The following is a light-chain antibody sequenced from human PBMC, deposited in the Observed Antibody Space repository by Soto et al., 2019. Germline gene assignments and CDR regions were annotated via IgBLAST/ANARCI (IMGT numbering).Light chain of an antibody. CDR2: RTN. Sequence: QSVLTQPPSASGTPGQRVTISCSGSSSNIGSNYVYWYQHLPGTAPKLLIYRTNQRPSGVPDRFSGSRSGTSAFLAISGLRSEDDADYYCAAWDDSMSGRVFGTGTKVTVL. V-gene: IGLV1-47*01. CDR1: SSNIGSNY. CDR3: AAWDDSMSGRV. J-gene: IGLJ1*01.